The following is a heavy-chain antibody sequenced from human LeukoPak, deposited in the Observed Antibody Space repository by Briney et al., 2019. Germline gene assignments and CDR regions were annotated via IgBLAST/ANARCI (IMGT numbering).Heavy chain of an antibody. CDR2: IWYDGSKK. J-gene: IGHJ4*02. CDR3: AREASGYYRDF. CDR1: GFNFRNYG. D-gene: IGHD3-3*01. V-gene: IGHV3-33*01. Sequence: PGGSLRLSCAASGFNFRNYGMHWVRQAPGKGLEWVAVIWYDGSKKEYADSAKGRFTISRDDSKNTLYLQMNSLTVDDTAVYYCAREASGYYRDFWGQGTLVTVSS.